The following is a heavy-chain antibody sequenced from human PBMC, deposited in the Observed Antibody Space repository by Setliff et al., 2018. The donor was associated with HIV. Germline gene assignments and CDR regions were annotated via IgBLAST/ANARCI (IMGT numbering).Heavy chain of an antibody. CDR2: THISGIT. Sequence: SETLSLTCTVSGASISTYYWSWIRQPSGKGLEWIGYTHISGITNYNPSLKSRLTISVDTSKTQFSLKLSSVTAADTAVYYCARPTIYGSGSYYNPPYYYFDYWGQGTLVTVSS. V-gene: IGHV4-59*08. J-gene: IGHJ4*02. CDR3: ARPTIYGSGSYYNPPYYYFDY. CDR1: GASISTYY. D-gene: IGHD3-10*01.